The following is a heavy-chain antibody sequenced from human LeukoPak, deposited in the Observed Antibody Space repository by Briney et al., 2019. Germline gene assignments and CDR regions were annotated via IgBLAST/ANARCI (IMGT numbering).Heavy chain of an antibody. Sequence: GGSLRLSCAASGFTLGRYWMHWFRQAPGTGLVWVARSNSDGKITDYPDSVRRRFTTSRENPKNTVYLQMRSLRAEDTGLYYCARDHHDLWSRYPNYWGQGPLVIVSS. D-gene: IGHD3-3*01. V-gene: IGHV3-74*01. J-gene: IGHJ4*02. CDR3: ARDHHDLWSRYPNY. CDR1: GFTLGRYW. CDR2: SNSDGKIT.